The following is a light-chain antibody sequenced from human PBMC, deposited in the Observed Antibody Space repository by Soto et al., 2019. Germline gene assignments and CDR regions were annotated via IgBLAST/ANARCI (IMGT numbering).Light chain of an antibody. J-gene: IGKJ5*01. CDR2: DAS. CDR3: QQSYTTPIT. Sequence: DIQMTQSPSSLSPSVGDRVTITCRASRSISDWLAWYQQKPGKAPELLIFDASNLKSGVSSRFSGSGSGTDFTITISSLQTEDFATYYCQQSYTTPITFGKATRLEI. V-gene: IGKV1-5*01. CDR1: RSISDW.